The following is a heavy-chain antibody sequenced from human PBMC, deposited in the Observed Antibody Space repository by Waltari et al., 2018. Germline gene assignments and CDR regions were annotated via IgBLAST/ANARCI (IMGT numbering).Heavy chain of an antibody. CDR1: GYTFTSYA. J-gene: IGHJ3*02. CDR2: INAGNVNT. Sequence: QVQLVQSGAEVKKPGASVKVSCKASGYTFTSYAMHWVRQAPGQRLEWMGWINAGNVNTKYSQKFQGRVTMTRDTSASTAYMELSSLRSEDTAVYYCARVEGAAGLDIWGQGTMVTVSS. CDR3: ARVEGAAGLDI. V-gene: IGHV1-3*01. D-gene: IGHD3-16*01.